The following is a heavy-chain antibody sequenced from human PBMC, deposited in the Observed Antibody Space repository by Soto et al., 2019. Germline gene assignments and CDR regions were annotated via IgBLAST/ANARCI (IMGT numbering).Heavy chain of an antibody. Sequence: PVGSLRPSCAASGFTFSNAWMSWVRQAPGKGLEWVGRIKSKTDGGTTDYAAPVKGRFTISRDDSKNTLYLQMNSLKTEDTAVYYCTTDYYGSGTHIDYWGQGTLVTVSS. J-gene: IGHJ4*02. D-gene: IGHD3-10*01. CDR1: GFTFSNAW. CDR3: TTDYYGSGTHIDY. CDR2: IKSKTDGGTT. V-gene: IGHV3-15*01.